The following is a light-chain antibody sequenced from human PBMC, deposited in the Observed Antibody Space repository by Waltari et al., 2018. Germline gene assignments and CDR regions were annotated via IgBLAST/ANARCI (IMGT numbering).Light chain of an antibody. CDR3: SSYGGRNNLI. CDR2: EVS. CDR1: SNDIGDYKF. Sequence: QSALTQPPSASGSPGKSVTISCTGTSNDIGDYKFVSWYQQHPGKAPKLMTCEVSKPPSGVPDRFAGYKSGYTASRTVSGLQAEDEAEYYCSSYGGRNNLIFGGGTKLTVL. V-gene: IGLV2-8*01. J-gene: IGLJ2*01.